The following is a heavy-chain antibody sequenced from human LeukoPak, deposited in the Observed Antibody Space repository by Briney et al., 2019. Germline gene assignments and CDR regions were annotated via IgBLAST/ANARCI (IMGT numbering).Heavy chain of an antibody. V-gene: IGHV1-69*13. CDR3: ARGGGLIAAAGTGY. Sequence: ASVKVSCKASGGTFISYAISWVRQAPGQGLEWMGGIIPIFGTANYAQKFQGRVTITADESTSTAYMELSSLRSEDTAVYYCARGGGLIAAAGTGYWGQGTLVTVSS. CDR2: IIPIFGTA. CDR1: GGTFISYA. D-gene: IGHD6-13*01. J-gene: IGHJ4*02.